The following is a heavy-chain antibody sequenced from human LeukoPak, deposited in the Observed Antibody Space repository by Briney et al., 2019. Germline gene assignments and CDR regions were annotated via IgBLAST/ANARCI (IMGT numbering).Heavy chain of an antibody. CDR3: ARGYYDSY. CDR1: GFTFSSYG. D-gene: IGHD3-22*01. CDR2: ISGSGGST. V-gene: IGHV3-23*01. J-gene: IGHJ4*02. Sequence: GGSLRLSCAASGFTFSSYGMSWVRQAPGKGLEWVSAISGSGGSTYYADSVKGRFAISRDNAKNSLYLQMNSLRAEDTAVYYCARGYYDSYWGQGTLVTVSS.